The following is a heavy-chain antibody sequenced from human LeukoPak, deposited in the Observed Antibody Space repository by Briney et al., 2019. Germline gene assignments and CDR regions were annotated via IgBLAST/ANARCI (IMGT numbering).Heavy chain of an antibody. D-gene: IGHD4-17*01. CDR3: ARHFHPAETTGGYFDV. CDR1: GSNFTPYW. V-gene: IGHV5-51*01. Sequence: GESLKISCQGSGSNFTPYWIVWVRPLPGKGLEWMGMTFPGHSYSIYSPSFQGQVTMSVDRSITTAYLQWSSLKASDTAIYYCARHFHPAETTGGYFDVWGRGTLVTV. CDR2: TFPGHSYS. J-gene: IGHJ2*01.